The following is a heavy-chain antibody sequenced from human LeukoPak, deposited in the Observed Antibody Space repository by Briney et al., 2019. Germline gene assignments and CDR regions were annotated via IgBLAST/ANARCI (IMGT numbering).Heavy chain of an antibody. Sequence: GGSLRLSCVASGFTFENYWMHWVRQAPGKGPEWVANIKQDGSLEHYMDSVKGRFTISRDYAKNSLILQMDSLRAEDTAVYYCARWTGVIDSWGQGTLVTVSS. J-gene: IGHJ4*02. CDR1: GFTFENYW. D-gene: IGHD2-21*01. CDR3: ARWTGVIDS. CDR2: IKQDGSLE. V-gene: IGHV3-7*01.